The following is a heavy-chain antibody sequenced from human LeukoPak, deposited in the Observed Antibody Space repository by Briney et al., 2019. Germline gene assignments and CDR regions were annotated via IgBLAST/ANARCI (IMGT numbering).Heavy chain of an antibody. CDR1: GGSINSNN. V-gene: IGHV4-59*12. CDR3: AREMTYYYDSSGYYYGSFDY. J-gene: IGHJ4*02. D-gene: IGHD3-22*01. Sequence: SETLSLTCTVSGGSINSNNWSWIRQPPGKGLEWIGNIYHSGSTNYNTSLKSRVTISVDTSKNQFSLKLSSVTAADTAVYYCAREMTYYYDSSGYYYGSFDYRGQGTLVTVSS. CDR2: IYHSGST.